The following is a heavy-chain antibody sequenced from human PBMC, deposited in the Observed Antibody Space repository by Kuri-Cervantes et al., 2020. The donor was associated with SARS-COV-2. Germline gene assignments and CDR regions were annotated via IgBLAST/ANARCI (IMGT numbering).Heavy chain of an antibody. Sequence: GGSLRLSCAASGFTFSDYYMHWIRQAPGKGLEWVSYISSSGTTTYYADSVKGRFTISRDNAKKSLYLQMNSLRAEDTAVYYCARGRFRDYWGQGTLVTVSS. D-gene: IGHD2-21*01. V-gene: IGHV3-11*04. J-gene: IGHJ4*02. CDR3: ARGRFRDY. CDR1: GFTFSDYY. CDR2: ISSSGTTT.